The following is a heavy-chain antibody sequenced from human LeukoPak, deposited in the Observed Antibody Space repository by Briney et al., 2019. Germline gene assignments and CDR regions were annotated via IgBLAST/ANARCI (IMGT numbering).Heavy chain of an antibody. CDR2: IYYSGST. CDR1: GGSISSYY. J-gene: IGHJ4*02. Sequence: SETLSLTCTVSGGSISSYYWSWIRQPPGKGLEWIGYIYYSGSTNYNPSLKSRVTISIDTSKNQFSLKLSSVTAADTAVYYCARTVGATYYFDYWGQGTLVTVSS. V-gene: IGHV4-59*01. CDR3: ARTVGATYYFDY. D-gene: IGHD1-26*01.